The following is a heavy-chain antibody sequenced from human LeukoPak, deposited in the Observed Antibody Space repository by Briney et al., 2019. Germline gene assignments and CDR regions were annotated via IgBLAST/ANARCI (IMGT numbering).Heavy chain of an antibody. V-gene: IGHV1-46*01. J-gene: IGHJ4*02. CDR2: INPSGGST. CDR1: GYTFTSYY. CDR3: ARAIFGIAAAGRAYYFDY. Sequence: GASVKVSCKASGYTFTSYYMHWVRQAPGQGLEWMGLINPSGGSTSYAQKFQGRVTMTRDTSTSTVYMELSSLRSEDTAVYYCARAIFGIAAAGRAYYFDYWGQGTLVTVSS. D-gene: IGHD6-13*01.